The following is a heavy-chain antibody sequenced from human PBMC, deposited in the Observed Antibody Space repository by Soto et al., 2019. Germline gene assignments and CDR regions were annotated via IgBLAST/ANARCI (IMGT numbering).Heavy chain of an antibody. CDR3: AREAESAAGRSYYSFFGLDV. Sequence: ESVGGVVQPGRSLRLSCAASGFTFSHYAIHWVRQAPGKGLEWVTLISSSGTIKYYADSVRGRFTISRDNSKDTSYLEVNSLRTEDTAVYFCAREAESAAGRSYYSFFGLDVWGQGTTVTVSS. J-gene: IGHJ6*02. D-gene: IGHD2-15*01. CDR1: GFTFSHYA. V-gene: IGHV3-30-3*01. CDR2: ISSSGTIK.